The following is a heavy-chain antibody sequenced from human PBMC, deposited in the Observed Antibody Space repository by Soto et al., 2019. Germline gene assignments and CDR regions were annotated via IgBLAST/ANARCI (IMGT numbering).Heavy chain of an antibody. D-gene: IGHD3-22*01. Sequence: GASVKVSCKASGGTFSSYAISWVRQAPGQGLEWMGGIIPIFGTANYAQKFQGRVTITADESTSTAYMELSSLRSEDTAVYYCASPRDSSGYYYGGWYFDLWGRGTLVTVPQ. CDR3: ASPRDSSGYYYGGWYFDL. V-gene: IGHV1-69*13. J-gene: IGHJ2*01. CDR2: IIPIFGTA. CDR1: GGTFSSYA.